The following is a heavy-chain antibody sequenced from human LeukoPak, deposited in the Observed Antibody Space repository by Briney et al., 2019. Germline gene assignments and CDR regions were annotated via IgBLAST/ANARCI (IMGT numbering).Heavy chain of an antibody. Sequence: GGSLRLSCVASGFTFSSYSMNRVRQAPGKGLEWVSCISSSGSYIYYADSLKGRFTISRDNAKNSLYLQMNSLRAEDTAVYYCARVLAGATYFDYWGQGTLVTVSS. CDR1: GFTFSSYS. D-gene: IGHD1-26*01. CDR2: ISSSGSYI. V-gene: IGHV3-21*01. CDR3: ARVLAGATYFDY. J-gene: IGHJ4*01.